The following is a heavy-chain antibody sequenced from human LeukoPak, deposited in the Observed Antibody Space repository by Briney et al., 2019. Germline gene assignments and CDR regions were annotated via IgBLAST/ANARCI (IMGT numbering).Heavy chain of an antibody. D-gene: IGHD2-8*01. CDR3: ARVLKRRLTYYFDY. J-gene: IGHJ4*02. V-gene: IGHV1-2*02. Sequence: ASVKVSCKASGYTFTSYYMHWVRQAPGQGLEWMGWINPNSGGTNYAQKFQGRVTMTRDTSISTAYMELSRLRSDDTAVYYCARVLKRRLTYYFDYWGQGTLVTVSS. CDR2: INPNSGGT. CDR1: GYTFTSYY.